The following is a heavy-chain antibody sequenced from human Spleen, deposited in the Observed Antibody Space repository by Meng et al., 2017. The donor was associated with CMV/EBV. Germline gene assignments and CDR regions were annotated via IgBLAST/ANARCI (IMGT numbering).Heavy chain of an antibody. CDR1: GFTFRSYG. CDR2: VRYDGSSK. V-gene: IGHV3-30*02. J-gene: IGHJ5*02. CDR3: AKDRHSNWFDP. Sequence: LSCAASGFTFRSYGMRGVRQAPGKGLEWVAFVRYDGSSKYYADSVKGRFTISRDNSKNTLYLQMNSLRAEDTAVYYCAKDRHSNWFDPWGQGTLVTVSS. D-gene: IGHD2-21*01.